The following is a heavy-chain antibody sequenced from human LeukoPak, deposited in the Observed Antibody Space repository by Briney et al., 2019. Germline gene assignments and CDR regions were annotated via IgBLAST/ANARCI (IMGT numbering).Heavy chain of an antibody. CDR1: GFTFSSYE. V-gene: IGHV3-48*03. Sequence: PGGSLRLSCAASGFTFSSYEMNWVRQAPGKGLEWVSYISSSGSTIYYADSVKGRFTISRDNAKNSLYLQMNSLRAEDTAAYYCARVLLSSGWYPYFDYWGQGTLVTVSS. CDR3: ARVLLSSGWYPYFDY. J-gene: IGHJ4*02. D-gene: IGHD6-19*01. CDR2: ISSSGSTI.